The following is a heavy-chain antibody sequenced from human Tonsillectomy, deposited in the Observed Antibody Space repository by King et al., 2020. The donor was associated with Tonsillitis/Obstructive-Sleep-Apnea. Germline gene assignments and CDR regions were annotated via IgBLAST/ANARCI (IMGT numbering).Heavy chain of an antibody. J-gene: IGHJ5*02. Sequence: VQLVESGGGVVQPGTSLRLSCEASGFTFRMYAMHWVRQAPGKGLEWVAVISYDGSNEYYGDSVKGRFTISRDNSKNTLYLQMNSLRAEETAEYYWAKDPTSYCCGWEPLDHWGQGTLVTVSS. CDR2: ISYDGSNE. CDR1: GFTFRMYA. V-gene: IGHV3-30*18. D-gene: IGHD6-19*01. CDR3: AKDPTSYCCGWEPLDH.